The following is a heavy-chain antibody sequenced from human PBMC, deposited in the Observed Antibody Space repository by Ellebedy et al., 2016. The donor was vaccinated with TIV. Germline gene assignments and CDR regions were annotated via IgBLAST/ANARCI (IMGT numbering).Heavy chain of an antibody. Sequence: SETLSLTXTVSGGYLRSHYWSWIRQPPGKGLEWIGEINHSGSTNYNPSLKSRVTISVDTSKNQFSLKLSSVTAADTAVYYCKCERLPGGSESYSGPHAFDIWGQGTMVTVSS. CDR1: GGYLRSHY. CDR2: INHSGST. CDR3: KCERLPGGSESYSGPHAFDI. D-gene: IGHD1-26*01. V-gene: IGHV4-34*01. J-gene: IGHJ3*02.